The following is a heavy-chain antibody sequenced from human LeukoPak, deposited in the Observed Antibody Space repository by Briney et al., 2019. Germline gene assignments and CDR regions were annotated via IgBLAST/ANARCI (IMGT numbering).Heavy chain of an antibody. D-gene: IGHD3-10*01. J-gene: IGHJ3*02. V-gene: IGHV3-30*18. Sequence: GGSLRLSCVASGFTFSSYGIHWVRQAPGKGLEGVAVISNDGSNKYYADSVKGRFTISRDNSKNTLYLQMNSLRAEDTAVYYCAKGRGAFDIWGQGTMVTVSS. CDR2: ISNDGSNK. CDR1: GFTFSSYG. CDR3: AKGRGAFDI.